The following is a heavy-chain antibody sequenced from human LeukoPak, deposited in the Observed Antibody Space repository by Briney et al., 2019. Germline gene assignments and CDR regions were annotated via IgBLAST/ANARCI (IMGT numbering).Heavy chain of an antibody. D-gene: IGHD5-18*01. V-gene: IGHV3-21*01. J-gene: IGHJ4*02. CDR1: GFTFSSYS. CDR2: ISSSSSYI. CDR3: ARLPGYSYGSSV. Sequence: GGSLRLSCAASGFTFSSYSMNWVRQAPGKGLEWVSSISSSSSYIYYADSVKGRFTISRDNAKNSLYLQMNSLRAEDAAAYYCARLPGYSYGSSVWGQGTLVTVSS.